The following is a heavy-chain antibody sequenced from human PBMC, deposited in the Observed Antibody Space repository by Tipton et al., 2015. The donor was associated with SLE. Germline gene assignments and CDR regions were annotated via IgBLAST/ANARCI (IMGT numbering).Heavy chain of an antibody. D-gene: IGHD2-8*01. CDR1: GYIFSNFA. Sequence: LVQSGASVRLSCKASGYIFSNFAMSWVRQAPGQGLEWMGWITDYNDNTNYAQRFQGRVTMTTDTSTSTAYMELRSLRFDDTAVYYCARGMYYFDHWGQGAVVTVSS. J-gene: IGHJ4*02. V-gene: IGHV1-18*01. CDR2: ITDYNDNT. CDR3: ARGMYYFDH.